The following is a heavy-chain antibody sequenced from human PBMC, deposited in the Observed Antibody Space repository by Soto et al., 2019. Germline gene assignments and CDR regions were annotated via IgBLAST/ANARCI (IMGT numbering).Heavy chain of an antibody. Sequence: QVQLQESGPGLVKPSGTLSLTCAVSGGSISSGTWWSWVRQPPGRGLEWIGEIYHSGSPNYNPSLKSRVTMSVDKSKNLFSVRLSSVTAADSALYYCARRVPGGPNWFDPWGQGTLVTVSS. CDR3: ARRVPGGPNWFDP. V-gene: IGHV4-4*02. J-gene: IGHJ5*02. CDR1: GGSISSGTW. D-gene: IGHD2-2*01. CDR2: IYHSGSP.